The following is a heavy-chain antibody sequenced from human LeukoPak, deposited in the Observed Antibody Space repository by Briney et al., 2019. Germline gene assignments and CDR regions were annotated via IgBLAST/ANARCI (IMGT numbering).Heavy chain of an antibody. CDR3: ARHEYSGSYYGLSWFDL. J-gene: IGHJ5*02. D-gene: IGHD1-26*01. Sequence: PSETLSLTCTVSGGSISSSGYYWGWIRQPPGKGLEWIASIYYSGSTYYNPSLKSRITISVDTSKNQLSLKLSSLTAADTAVYYCARHEYSGSYYGLSWFDLWGQGTLVTVSS. CDR2: IYYSGST. V-gene: IGHV4-39*01. CDR1: GGSISSSGYY.